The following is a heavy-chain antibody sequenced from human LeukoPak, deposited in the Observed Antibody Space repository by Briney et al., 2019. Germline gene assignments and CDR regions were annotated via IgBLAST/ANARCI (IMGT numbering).Heavy chain of an antibody. J-gene: IGHJ2*01. CDR3: ARDVLRFLEWLPQPWYFDL. CDR2: IYHSGST. D-gene: IGHD3-3*01. Sequence: SETLSLTCTVSSDSISSGGYYWTWIRQPPGKGLEWIGYIYHSGSTYYNPSLKSRVTISVDTSKNQFSLKLSSVTAADTAVYYCARDVLRFLEWLPQPWYFDLWGRGTLVTVSS. CDR1: SDSISSGGYY. V-gene: IGHV4-30-2*05.